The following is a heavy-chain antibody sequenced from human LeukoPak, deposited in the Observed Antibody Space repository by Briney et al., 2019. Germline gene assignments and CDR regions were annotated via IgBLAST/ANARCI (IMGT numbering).Heavy chain of an antibody. CDR3: AKDLDFGVVITPYFDY. Sequence: GGSLRLSCAASGFTFGSYGMHWVRQAPGKGLEWVAFIRYDGSNKYYADSVKGRFTISRDNSKNTLYLQMNSLRAEDTAVYYCAKDLDFGVVITPYFDYWGQGTLVTVSS. CDR2: IRYDGSNK. CDR1: GFTFGSYG. J-gene: IGHJ4*02. V-gene: IGHV3-30*02. D-gene: IGHD3-3*01.